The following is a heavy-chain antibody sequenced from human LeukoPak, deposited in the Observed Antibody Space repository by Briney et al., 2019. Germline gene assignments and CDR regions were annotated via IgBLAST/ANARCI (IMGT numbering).Heavy chain of an antibody. CDR3: ATRRSGSHPYY. D-gene: IGHD1-26*01. CDR2: VFYSGST. Sequence: SETLSLTCTVSGASVSSSSYYWEWIRQPPGKGLEWVGSVFYSGSTNYNPSLKSRLTMSVDTSKNQFSLRLSSVTATDTAVYYCATRRSGSHPYYWGQGTLVTVSS. J-gene: IGHJ4*02. CDR1: GASVSSSSYY. V-gene: IGHV4-39*01.